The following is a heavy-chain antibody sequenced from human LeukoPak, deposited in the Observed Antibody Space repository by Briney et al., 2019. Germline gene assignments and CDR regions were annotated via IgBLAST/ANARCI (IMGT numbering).Heavy chain of an antibody. CDR3: ARGITMIVVVSHYYYMDV. J-gene: IGHJ6*03. V-gene: IGHV1-8*03. D-gene: IGHD3-22*01. CDR2: INPNSGNT. CDR1: GYTFTGYY. Sequence: GASVKVSCKASGYTFTGYYMHWVRQAPGQGLEWMGWINPNSGNTGYAQKFQGRVTITRNTSISTAYMELSSLRSEDTAVYYCARGITMIVVVSHYYYMDVWGKGTTVTVSS.